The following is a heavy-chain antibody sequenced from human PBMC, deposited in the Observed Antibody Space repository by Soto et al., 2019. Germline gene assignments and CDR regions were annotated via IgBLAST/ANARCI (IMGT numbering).Heavy chain of an antibody. Sequence: GGSLRLSCAASGFTFSTYSMNWVRQAPGKGLEWVSYINSSGSSKYYTDSVKGRFTISRDNAKNTLYLQMNSLRVEDTAVYYCAKDGSYYDYVWGTYRYLFDYWGQGALVTVS. V-gene: IGHV3-48*04. D-gene: IGHD3-16*02. CDR1: GFTFSTYS. CDR2: INSSGSSK. J-gene: IGHJ4*02. CDR3: AKDGSYYDYVWGTYRYLFDY.